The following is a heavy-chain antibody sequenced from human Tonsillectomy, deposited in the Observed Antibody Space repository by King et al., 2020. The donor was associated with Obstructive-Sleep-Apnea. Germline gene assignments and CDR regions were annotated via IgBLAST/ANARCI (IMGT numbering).Heavy chain of an antibody. V-gene: IGHV4-38-2*02. CDR2: IYHSGST. CDR1: GYSISSGYY. D-gene: IGHD3-22*01. Sequence: VQLQESGPGLVKPSETLSLTCTVSGYSISSGYYWGWIRQPPGKGLEWIGSIYHSGSTYYNPSLKSRVTISVDTSKNPFSRKLSYVTAADTAVYYCAREVIRPEPHEPKSGHYYPTIDYWGQGTLVTVSS. J-gene: IGHJ4*02. CDR3: AREVIRPEPHEPKSGHYYPTIDY.